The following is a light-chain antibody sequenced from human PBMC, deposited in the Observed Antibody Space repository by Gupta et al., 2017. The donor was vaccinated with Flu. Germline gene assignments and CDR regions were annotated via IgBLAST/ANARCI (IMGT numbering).Light chain of an antibody. CDR3: QVWDGSGGHPWV. CDR2: DDT. V-gene: IGLV3-21*02. J-gene: IGLJ3*02. Sequence: SYILPQPPSVSVAPGPPAGISCGGNNIGSRTVHWYQQKAGQAPVLVIYDDTDRPSGIPERFSGSNSGNTATLTISWVEAGDEADYYCQVWDGSGGHPWVFGEGTKLTVL. CDR1: NIGSRT.